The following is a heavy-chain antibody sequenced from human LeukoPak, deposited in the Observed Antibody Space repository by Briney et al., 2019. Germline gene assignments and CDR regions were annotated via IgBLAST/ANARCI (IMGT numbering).Heavy chain of an antibody. Sequence: GGSLRLSCAASGFYVTSNYMSWVRQAPGKGLEWVSVIYSGGSTYYSDSVKGRFTISTDNSKNTLYLQMNSLRAEDTAVYYCARGGERLAATRYWGQGTLVTVSS. J-gene: IGHJ4*02. CDR3: ARGGERLAATRY. V-gene: IGHV3-66*01. D-gene: IGHD6-13*01. CDR1: GFYVTSNY. CDR2: IYSGGST.